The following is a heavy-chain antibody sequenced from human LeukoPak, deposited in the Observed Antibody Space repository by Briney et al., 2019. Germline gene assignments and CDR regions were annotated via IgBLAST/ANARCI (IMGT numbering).Heavy chain of an antibody. V-gene: IGHV3-23*01. Sequence: GGSLRLSCVASGFTFNTYAMNWVRQAPGKGLEGVSGISGSGDSTYYADSVKGRFTISRDNSRNTLYLQMNSLRAEDTAIYYCAMFYIAVAGQHDYWGQGTLVTVSS. CDR3: AMFYIAVAGQHDY. CDR1: GFTFNTYA. D-gene: IGHD6-19*01. CDR2: ISGSGDST. J-gene: IGHJ4*02.